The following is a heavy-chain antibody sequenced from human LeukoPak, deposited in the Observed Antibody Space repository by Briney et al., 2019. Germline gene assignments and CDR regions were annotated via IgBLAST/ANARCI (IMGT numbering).Heavy chain of an antibody. J-gene: IGHJ6*02. Sequence: QTGGSLRLSCAASGFTFSSYAMSWVRQAPGKGLEWVSAISGSGGSTYYADSVKGRFTISRDNSKNTLYLQMNSLRAEDTAVYYCAKARRRQQLSHYYYYGMDVWGQGTTVTVSS. D-gene: IGHD6-13*01. V-gene: IGHV3-23*01. CDR2: ISGSGGST. CDR3: AKARRRQQLSHYYYYGMDV. CDR1: GFTFSSYA.